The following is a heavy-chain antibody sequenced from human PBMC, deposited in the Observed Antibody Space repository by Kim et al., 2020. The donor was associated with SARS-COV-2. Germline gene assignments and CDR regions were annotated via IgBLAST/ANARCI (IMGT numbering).Heavy chain of an antibody. J-gene: IGHJ4*02. D-gene: IGHD5-12*01. CDR1: GFTFGDYA. V-gene: IGHV3-49*03. CDR3: TRVGGYDLLIDY. CDR2: IRSKAYGGTT. Sequence: GGSLRLSCTASGFTFGDYAMSWFRQAPGKGLEWVGFIRSKAYGGTTEYAASVKGRFTVSRDDSKSIAYLQMNSLKTEDTAVYYCTRVGGYDLLIDYWGQGTLVTVSS.